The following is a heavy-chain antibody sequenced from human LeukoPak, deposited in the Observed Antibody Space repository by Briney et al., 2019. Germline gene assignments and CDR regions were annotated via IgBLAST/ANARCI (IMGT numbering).Heavy chain of an antibody. CDR2: INWNGGST. D-gene: IGHD3-16*01. Sequence: GGSLRLSCAASGFTFDDYGMSWVRQAPGKGLEWVSGINWNGGSTGCADSVKGRFTISRDNAKNSLYLQMDSLRVEDTAVYYCARDPEWGALDYWGLGTLVTVSS. V-gene: IGHV3-20*04. CDR3: ARDPEWGALDY. J-gene: IGHJ4*02. CDR1: GFTFDDYG.